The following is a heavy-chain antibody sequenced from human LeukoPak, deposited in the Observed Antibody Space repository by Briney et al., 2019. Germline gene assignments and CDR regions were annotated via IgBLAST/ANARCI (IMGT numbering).Heavy chain of an antibody. CDR3: ARGGSSSWYGS. V-gene: IGHV3-74*01. Sequence: GRSLRLSCAASGFTFSSYWMHWVRQAPGKGLVWVSRINSDGSTTSHADSVKGRFTISRDNAKSTLFLQMNSLRAEDTAVYYCARGGSSSWYGSWGQGTLVTVSS. J-gene: IGHJ5*01. D-gene: IGHD6-13*01. CDR2: INSDGSTT. CDR1: GFTFSSYW.